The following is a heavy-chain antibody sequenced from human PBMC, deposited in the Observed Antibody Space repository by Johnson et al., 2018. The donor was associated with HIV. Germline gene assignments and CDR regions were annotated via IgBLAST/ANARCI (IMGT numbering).Heavy chain of an antibody. Sequence: QVQLVESGGGVVQPGKSLRLSCAASHFTFGAYAIHWVRLAPGKGLEWVAVASYDGSNKYYADSVKGRFTISRDNSKNTLYLQMNSLRAEDTALYYCARARNWNDIAFDIWGQGTMVTVSS. CDR3: ARARNWNDIAFDI. J-gene: IGHJ3*02. D-gene: IGHD1-1*01. CDR2: ASYDGSNK. V-gene: IGHV3-30-3*01. CDR1: HFTFGAYA.